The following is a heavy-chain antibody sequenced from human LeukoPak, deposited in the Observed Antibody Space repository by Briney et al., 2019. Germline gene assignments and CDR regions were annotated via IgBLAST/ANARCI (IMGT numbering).Heavy chain of an antibody. Sequence: SGGSLRLSCAASGFTFSSYWMHWVRQAPGKGLVWVSRINSDGSSTSYADSVKGRFTISRDNAKNTLYLQMNSLRAEDTAVYYCARGSSSWAPFDYWGQGTLVTVSS. CDR2: INSDGSST. CDR3: ARGSSSWAPFDY. J-gene: IGHJ4*02. CDR1: GFTFSSYW. D-gene: IGHD6-13*01. V-gene: IGHV3-74*01.